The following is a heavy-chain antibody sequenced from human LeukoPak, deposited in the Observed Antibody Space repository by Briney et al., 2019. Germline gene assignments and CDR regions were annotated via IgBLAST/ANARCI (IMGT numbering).Heavy chain of an antibody. Sequence: GGSLRLSCVASGFTFSASTMHWVRQAPGKGLEWAAVMSYDGFTKYYADSVKGRFTISRDNSKNTLYLQMNSLRPEDTAVYYCARDRLPSHQDDFDYWGQGTLVTVSS. J-gene: IGHJ4*02. CDR2: MSYDGFTK. D-gene: IGHD3-3*01. CDR1: GFTFSAST. V-gene: IGHV3-30*04. CDR3: ARDRLPSHQDDFDY.